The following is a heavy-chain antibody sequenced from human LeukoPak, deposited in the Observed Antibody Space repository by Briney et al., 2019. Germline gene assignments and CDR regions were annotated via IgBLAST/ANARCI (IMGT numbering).Heavy chain of an antibody. V-gene: IGHV1-2*02. J-gene: IGHJ4*02. CDR3: ARGLGGSYVSAHFDY. Sequence: ASVKVSCKASGYTFTGYYMHWVRQAPGQGLEWMGWINPNSGGTNFAQKFQGRVTMTRDTSTSTAYMELSSLRSEDTAVYYCARGLGGSYVSAHFDYWGQGTLVTVSS. CDR1: GYTFTGYY. CDR2: INPNSGGT. D-gene: IGHD1-26*01.